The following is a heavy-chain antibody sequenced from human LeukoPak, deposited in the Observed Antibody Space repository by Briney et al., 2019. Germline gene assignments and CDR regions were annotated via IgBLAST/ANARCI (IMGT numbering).Heavy chain of an antibody. CDR1: RFTFSSYW. CDR2: INSDGSST. CDR3: ARGAGSSWSGLIDY. V-gene: IGHV3-74*01. J-gene: IGHJ4*02. Sequence: GGSLRLSCAAPRFTFSSYWMHWVRQAPGKGLVWVSRINSDGSSTGYADSVKGRFTISRDNAKNTLYLQMNSLRVEDTAVYYCARGAGSSWSGLIDYWGQGTLVTVSS. D-gene: IGHD6-13*01.